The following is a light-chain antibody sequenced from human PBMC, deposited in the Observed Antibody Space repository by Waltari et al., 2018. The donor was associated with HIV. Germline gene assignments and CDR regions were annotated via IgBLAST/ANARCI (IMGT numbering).Light chain of an antibody. CDR3: QSADSSGTVV. J-gene: IGLJ2*01. V-gene: IGLV3-25*03. Sequence: SYELTQPPSVSVSPGQTARITCSGAALPKQYAYWYQQKPGQAPVLGIYKDSERPSGIPERFSGSSAGTTVTLTISGVQAEDEADYDCQSADSSGTVVFGGGTKLTVL. CDR1: ALPKQY. CDR2: KDS.